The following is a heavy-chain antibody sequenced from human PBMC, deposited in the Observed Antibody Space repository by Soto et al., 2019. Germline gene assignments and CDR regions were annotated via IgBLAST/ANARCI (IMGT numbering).Heavy chain of an antibody. CDR3: AREYRGEDNSDLAGTNSES. J-gene: IGHJ4*02. Sequence: QVQLVQSGAEVKKVGSSVKVSCKASGGTFTTITWVRQAPGQGLEWMGRVIPILQRSTYAQKFQGRVTITADRSTSTAYLEMGSLRSEDTAVYYCAREYRGEDNSDLAGTNSESWGQGTLVTVSS. CDR2: VIPILQRS. V-gene: IGHV1-69*04. CDR1: GGTFTT. D-gene: IGHD3-22*01.